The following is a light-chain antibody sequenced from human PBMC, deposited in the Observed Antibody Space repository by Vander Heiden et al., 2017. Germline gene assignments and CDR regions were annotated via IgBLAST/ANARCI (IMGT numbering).Light chain of an antibody. V-gene: IGKV3-15*01. CDR2: GAS. J-gene: IGKJ2*03. CDR3: QQYNNWPPDS. CDR1: QSVNSN. Sequence: ERVMTQSPATLSVSPGQRATRSCRASQSVNSNLAWYQQKPGQAPRLLIYGASTRATAVPARFSGSGSGTEFTLTISSLQSEDVAVYYCQQYNNWPPDSFGQGTKLEIK.